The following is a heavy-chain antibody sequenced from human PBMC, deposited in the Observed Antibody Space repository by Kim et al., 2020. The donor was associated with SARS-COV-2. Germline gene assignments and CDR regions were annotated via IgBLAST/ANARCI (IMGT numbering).Heavy chain of an antibody. V-gene: IGHV4-31*03. Sequence: SETLSLTCTVSGGSIRSDGYYWSWIRQHPGRGLEWIGYISYSESTHYNPSLKSRVTISVDKSKNQFSLRLSSVTAADTAVYYCARGETYYFGSGSLDVWGQGTTVTVSS. CDR2: ISYSEST. CDR1: GGSIRSDGYY. D-gene: IGHD3-10*01. J-gene: IGHJ6*02. CDR3: ARGETYYFGSGSLDV.